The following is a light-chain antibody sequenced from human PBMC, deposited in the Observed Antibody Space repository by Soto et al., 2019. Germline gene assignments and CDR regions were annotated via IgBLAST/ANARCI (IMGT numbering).Light chain of an antibody. CDR3: QQYYSSIT. CDR2: WAS. J-gene: IGKJ5*01. CDR1: QSILFNSNKKDY. Sequence: DIVTTQSPDSLAVSLGERATIHCKTSQSILFNSNKKDYLAWYQQKPGQPPKLLIYWASIRESGVPDRFSGSGSGTDFTLTSSSLQAEDVALYYCQQYYSSITFGQGTRLEMK. V-gene: IGKV4-1*01.